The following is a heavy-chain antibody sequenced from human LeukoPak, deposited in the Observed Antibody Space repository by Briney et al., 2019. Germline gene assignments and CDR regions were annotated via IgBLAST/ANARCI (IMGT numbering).Heavy chain of an antibody. J-gene: IGHJ1*01. CDR2: INHSGST. Sequence: SETLSLTCAVYGGSFSGYYWSWIRQPPGKGLEWIGEINHSGSTNYNPSLKSRVTISVDTSKNQFSLKLSSVTAANTAVYYCASPVYPGPQYFQHWGQGTLVTVSS. CDR1: GGSFSGYY. D-gene: IGHD2-2*02. CDR3: ASPVYPGPQYFQH. V-gene: IGHV4-34*01.